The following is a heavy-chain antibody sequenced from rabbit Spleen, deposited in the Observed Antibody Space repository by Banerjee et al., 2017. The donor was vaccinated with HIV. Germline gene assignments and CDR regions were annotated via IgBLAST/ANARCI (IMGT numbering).Heavy chain of an antibody. V-gene: IGHV1S45*01. CDR2: IDSGNG. D-gene: IGHD1-1*01. Sequence: QEQLEESGGDLVKPEGSLTLTCTASGFSFSSYYYMYWVRQAPGKGLEWIACIDSGNGASWAKCRFTISKTSSTTVTLQMTSLTAADTATYFCARSIYNDGSAFNLWGQGTLVTVS. CDR1: GFSFSSYYY. J-gene: IGHJ4*01. CDR3: ARSIYNDGSAFNL.